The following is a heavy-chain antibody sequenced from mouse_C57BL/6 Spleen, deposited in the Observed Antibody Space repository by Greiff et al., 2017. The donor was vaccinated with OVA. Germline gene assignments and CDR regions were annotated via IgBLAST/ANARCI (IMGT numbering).Heavy chain of an antibody. CDR3: ARGRDYLDY. J-gene: IGHJ2*01. V-gene: IGHV3-6*01. CDR1: GYSITSGYY. Sequence: VQLQQSGPGLVKPSQSLSLTCSVTGYSITSGYYWNWIRQFPGNKLEWMGYISYDGSNNYNPSLKNRISITRDTSKNQFFLKLNSVTTEDTATYYCARGRDYLDYWGQGTTLTVSS. CDR2: ISYDGSN.